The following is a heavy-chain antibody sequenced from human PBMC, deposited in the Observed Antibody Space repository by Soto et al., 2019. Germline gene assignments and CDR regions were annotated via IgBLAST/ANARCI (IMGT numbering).Heavy chain of an antibody. Sequence: ASVKVSCKASGYTSTSYAIHWVRQAPGQRFEWMGWINGGAGDTLYSQNFQGRVTFTRDTATNTAFMDLTSLNSEDTAVYYCARSPSRTAAETQLDPWGQGSQVTVSS. CDR3: ARSPSRTAAETQLDP. J-gene: IGHJ5*02. D-gene: IGHD6-13*01. CDR1: GYTSTSYA. CDR2: INGGAGDT. V-gene: IGHV1-3*01.